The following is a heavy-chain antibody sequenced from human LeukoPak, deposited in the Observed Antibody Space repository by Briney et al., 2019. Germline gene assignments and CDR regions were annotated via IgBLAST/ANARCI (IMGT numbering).Heavy chain of an antibody. CDR2: INHSEST. J-gene: IGHJ5*02. CDR3: ARGYQLLWGGWFDP. CDR1: GGSFSGYY. Sequence: SETLSLTCAVYGGSFSGYYWSWIRQPPGKGQEWIGEINHSESTNYNPSLKSRVVISVDTSKSQFSLKLTSVIAADTAVYYCARGYQLLWGGWFDPWGQGTLVTVSS. D-gene: IGHD2-2*01. V-gene: IGHV4-34*01.